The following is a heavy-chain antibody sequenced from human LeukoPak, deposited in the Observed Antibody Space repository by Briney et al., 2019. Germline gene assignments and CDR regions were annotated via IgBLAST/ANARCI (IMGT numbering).Heavy chain of an antibody. CDR3: AKDMYYYDSSGPDDY. D-gene: IGHD3-22*01. CDR1: GFTFSSYS. V-gene: IGHV3-21*01. Sequence: GGSLRLSCAASGFTFSSYSMNWVRQAPGKGLEWVSSISSSSSYIYYADSVKGRFTISRDNAKNSLYLQMNSLRAEDTAVYYCAKDMYYYDSSGPDDYWGQGTLVTVSS. J-gene: IGHJ4*02. CDR2: ISSSSSYI.